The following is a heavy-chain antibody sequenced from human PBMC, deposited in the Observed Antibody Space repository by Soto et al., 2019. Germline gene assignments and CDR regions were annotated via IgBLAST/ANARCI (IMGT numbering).Heavy chain of an antibody. CDR3: ARDYITGTTHLYYHYCGMHF. D-gene: IGHD1-7*01. CDR1: GYTFTGYY. V-gene: IGHV1-2*02. J-gene: IGHJ6*02. Sequence: ASVKVSCKASGYTFTGYYMHWVRQAPGQGPEWMGWINPNSGGTNYAQKFQGRVTMTRDTSISTAYMELSRLRSDDTAVYYCARDYITGTTHLYYHYCGMHFSCPGTTLTVSS. CDR2: INPNSGGT.